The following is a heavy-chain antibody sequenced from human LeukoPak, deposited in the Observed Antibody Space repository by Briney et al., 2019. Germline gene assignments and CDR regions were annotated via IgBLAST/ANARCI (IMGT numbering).Heavy chain of an antibody. D-gene: IGHD6-19*01. J-gene: IGHJ4*02. V-gene: IGHV3-33*01. CDR3: ARAPGYSSGWYSKFDY. Sequence: GGSLRLSCAASGFTFSSYGMHWVRQAPGKGLEWVAVIWYDGSNKYYADSVRGRFTISRDNSKNTLYLQMNSLRAEDTAVYYCARAPGYSSGWYSKFDYWGQGTLVTVSS. CDR1: GFTFSSYG. CDR2: IWYDGSNK.